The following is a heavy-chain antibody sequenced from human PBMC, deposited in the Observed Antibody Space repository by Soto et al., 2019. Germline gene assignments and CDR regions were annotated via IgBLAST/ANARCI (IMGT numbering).Heavy chain of an antibody. CDR2: IYYSGST. D-gene: IGHD3-22*01. J-gene: IGHJ3*02. CDR1: GGSISSSSYY. CDR3: ARLAVYGYDSSGYYLAAAFDI. Sequence: SETLSLTCTVSGGSISSSSYYWGWIRQPPGKGLEWIGSIYYSGSTYYNPSLKSRVTISVDTSKNQFSLKLSSVTAADTAVYYCARLAVYGYDSSGYYLAAAFDIWGQGTMVTVSS. V-gene: IGHV4-39*01.